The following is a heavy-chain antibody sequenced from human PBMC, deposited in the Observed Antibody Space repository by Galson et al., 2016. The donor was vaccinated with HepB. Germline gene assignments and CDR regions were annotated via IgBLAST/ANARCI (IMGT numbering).Heavy chain of an antibody. V-gene: IGHV3-33*01. CDR3: ATPDEGSGRIFDY. Sequence: SLRLSCATSGLSFSVRGMHWVRQAPGKGLEWVAVIWCDGSNEYYADSVKGRFTISRDNSKNTLYLQMNSLRAEATAVYYCATPDEGSGRIFDYWGQGTLVTVSS. CDR1: GLSFSVRG. D-gene: IGHD2-15*01. CDR2: IWCDGSNE. J-gene: IGHJ4*02.